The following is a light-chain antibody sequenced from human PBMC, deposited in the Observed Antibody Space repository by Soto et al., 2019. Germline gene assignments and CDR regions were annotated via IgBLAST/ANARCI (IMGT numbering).Light chain of an antibody. V-gene: IGKV3-11*01. CDR3: QQYGASPIT. CDR1: QSVSSY. J-gene: IGKJ5*01. Sequence: ETVLTQSPATLSLSPGERATLSCRASQSVSSYLTWYQQKPGQSPRLLIFDASNRATGIPARFSGSGSGTDFTLTISSLEPEDFAVYYCQQYGASPITFGQGTRLEIK. CDR2: DAS.